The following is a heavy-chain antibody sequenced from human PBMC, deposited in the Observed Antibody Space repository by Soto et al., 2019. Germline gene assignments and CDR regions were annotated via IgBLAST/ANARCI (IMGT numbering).Heavy chain of an antibody. J-gene: IGHJ5*02. CDR3: ARDGYSSSWYRAERYNWFDP. CDR1: GGTFSSYA. CDR2: IIPIFGTA. Sequence: GASVKVSCKASGGTFSSYAIGWVRQAPGQGLEWMGGIIPIFGTANYAQKFQGRVTITADESTSTAYMELSSLRSEDTAVYYCARDGYSSSWYRAERYNWFDPWAREPWSPSPQ. V-gene: IGHV1-69*13. D-gene: IGHD6-13*01.